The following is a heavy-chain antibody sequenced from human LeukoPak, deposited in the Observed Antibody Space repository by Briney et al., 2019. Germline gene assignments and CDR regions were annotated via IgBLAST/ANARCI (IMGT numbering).Heavy chain of an antibody. D-gene: IGHD1-1*01. CDR1: GFTFDDYA. CDR2: ISWNSGSI. Sequence: GGSLRLSCAASGFTFDDYAMHWVRQAPGKGLEWVSGISWNSGSIGYADSVKGRFTISRDNAKNSLYLQMNSLRAEDTALYYCAKGDERSKNNFGYWGQGTLVTVSS. CDR3: AKGDERSKNNFGY. V-gene: IGHV3-9*01. J-gene: IGHJ4*02.